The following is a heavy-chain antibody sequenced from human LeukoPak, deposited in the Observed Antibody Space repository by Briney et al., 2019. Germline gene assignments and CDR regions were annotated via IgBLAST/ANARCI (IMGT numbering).Heavy chain of an antibody. CDR2: ILSSGTTT. V-gene: IGHV3-21*01. J-gene: IGHJ4*02. CDR3: AREPAPTAK. D-gene: IGHD2-2*01. Sequence: GGSLRLSCAASGFTFSNYNMNWVRQAPGKGLEWVSSILSSGTTTYYAESVKGRFTISRDNAKDSLYLEMNSLRAEDTAVYYCAREPAPTAKWGQGTLVTVSS. CDR1: GFTFSNYN.